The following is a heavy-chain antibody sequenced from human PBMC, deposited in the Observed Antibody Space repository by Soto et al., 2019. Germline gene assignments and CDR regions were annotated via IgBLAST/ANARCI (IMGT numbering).Heavy chain of an antibody. J-gene: IGHJ4*02. CDR3: TTIVAGTGY. D-gene: IGHD6-19*01. CDR2: VKSKTSGGTT. Sequence: EVHLVESGGGLVKPGGSLRLSCAASGFGFADGWMSWVRRAPGKGLEWVGRVKSKTSGGTTDYNAPVEGRFTISRDDSKNTLYLQMNSLKSEDTAVYYCTTIVAGTGYWGQGTLVSVSS. CDR1: GFGFADGW. V-gene: IGHV3-15*01.